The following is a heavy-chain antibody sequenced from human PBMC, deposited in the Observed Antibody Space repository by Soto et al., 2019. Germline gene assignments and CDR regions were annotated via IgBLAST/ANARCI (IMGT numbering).Heavy chain of an antibody. J-gene: IGHJ6*02. CDR1: GFTFSSYA. Sequence: PGGSLRLSCAASGFTFSSYAMHWVRQAPGKGLEWVAVISYDGSNKYYADSVKGRFTISRDNSKNTLYLQMNSLRAGDTAVYYCARDRERYQLLHYYYCMDVWGQGTTVTVSS. CDR3: ARDRERYQLLHYYYCMDV. V-gene: IGHV3-30-3*01. D-gene: IGHD2-2*01. CDR2: ISYDGSNK.